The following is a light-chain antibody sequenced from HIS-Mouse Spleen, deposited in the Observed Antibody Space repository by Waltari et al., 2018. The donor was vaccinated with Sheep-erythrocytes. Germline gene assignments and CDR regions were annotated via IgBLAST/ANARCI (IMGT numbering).Light chain of an antibody. J-gene: IGLJ2*01. CDR3: QAWDSSTVV. Sequence: SYELTQPPSVSVSPGPTASITCSGDKLGDKYACWYHQKPGQSPVLVIYQDSKRPSGIPERFSGSNSGNTATLTISGTQAMDEADYYCQAWDSSTVVFGGGTK. CDR1: KLGDKY. V-gene: IGLV3-1*01. CDR2: QDS.